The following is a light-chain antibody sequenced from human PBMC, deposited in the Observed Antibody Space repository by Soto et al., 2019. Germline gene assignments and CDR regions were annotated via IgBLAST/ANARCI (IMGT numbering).Light chain of an antibody. CDR2: GAS. V-gene: IGKV3-15*01. J-gene: IGKJ1*01. CDR3: QQYNNWPPRT. CDR1: QSVSSN. Sequence: EIVMTQSPATLSVSPGERATLSCRASQSVSSNLAWYQQKPGQAPRLLIYGASTRATGIPARFRGSGSGTEFTRTISSLQSEDFAVYYCQQYNNWPPRTFAQGTKVEIK.